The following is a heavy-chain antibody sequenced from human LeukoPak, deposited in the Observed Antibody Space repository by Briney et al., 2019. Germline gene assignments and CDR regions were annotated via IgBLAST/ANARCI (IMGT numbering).Heavy chain of an antibody. CDR2: IWYDGSNK. D-gene: IGHD4-11*01. CDR3: ARDAAYSAFNM. Sequence: GGSLRLSCAASGFTFSNYGMHWVRQAPGKGLEWVAVIWYDGSNKYYGDSVKGRFTISRDNSKNTLYLQMNSLRDEDTAVYYCARDAAYSAFNMWGQGTMVTVSS. J-gene: IGHJ3*02. CDR1: GFTFSNYG. V-gene: IGHV3-33*01.